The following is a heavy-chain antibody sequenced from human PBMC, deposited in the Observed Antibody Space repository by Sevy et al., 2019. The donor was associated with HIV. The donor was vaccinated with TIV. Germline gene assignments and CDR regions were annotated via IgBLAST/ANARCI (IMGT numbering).Heavy chain of an antibody. V-gene: IGHV3-33*01. CDR1: GFSFSSYG. D-gene: IGHD5-12*01. CDR2: VWFDGSNA. J-gene: IGHJ4*02. CDR3: ARDLEVYGYREYVPAFNPDY. Sequence: GGSLRLSCAASGFSFSSYGMHWVRQAPGKGLEWLAVVWFDGSNAYYADSVKGRFTISRDIAKNTLYLQMISLRAEDTAVYYCARDLEVYGYREYVPAFNPDYWGRGTLVTVSS.